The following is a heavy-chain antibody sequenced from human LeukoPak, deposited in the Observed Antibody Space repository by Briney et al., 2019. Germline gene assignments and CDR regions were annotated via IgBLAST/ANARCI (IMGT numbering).Heavy chain of an antibody. Sequence: PSETLSLTCAVFGGSFSGYYWSWIRQPPGKGLEWIGEIHHSGSTNYNPSLKSRVTISVDTSKNQFSLKLSSVTAADTAVYYCARQNEYRDFWSGYSYYFDYWGQGTLVTVSS. CDR1: GGSFSGYY. CDR2: IHHSGST. D-gene: IGHD3-3*01. CDR3: ARQNEYRDFWSGYSYYFDY. V-gene: IGHV4-34*01. J-gene: IGHJ4*02.